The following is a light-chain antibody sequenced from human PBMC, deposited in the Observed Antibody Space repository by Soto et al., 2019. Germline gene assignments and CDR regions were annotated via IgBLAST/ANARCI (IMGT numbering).Light chain of an antibody. CDR1: QSVSSSY. V-gene: IGKV3-20*01. Sequence: LTPSRDKRCLSTGGRATRSCRASQSVSSSYLAWYQQKPGQAPRLLIYGASSRATGIPDDFSGSGSGTAAFLLISCFELEDAVVIYYEPCSSAARMFGEGTKVDIK. CDR3: EPCSSAARM. CDR2: GAS. J-gene: IGKJ1*01.